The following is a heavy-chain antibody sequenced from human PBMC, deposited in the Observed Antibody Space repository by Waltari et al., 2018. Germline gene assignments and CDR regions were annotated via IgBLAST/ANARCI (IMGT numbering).Heavy chain of an antibody. Sequence: QVQLVESGGGVVQPGGSLRLSCAASGFTFSSYGMHWVRQAPGKGLEWVAFIRYDGSNKYYADSVKGRFTISRDNSKNTLYLQMNSLRAEDTAVYYCAKDQVVVAAEWNYGMDVWGQGTTVTVSS. CDR2: IRYDGSNK. CDR3: AKDQVVVAAEWNYGMDV. V-gene: IGHV3-30*02. J-gene: IGHJ6*02. CDR1: GFTFSSYG. D-gene: IGHD2-15*01.